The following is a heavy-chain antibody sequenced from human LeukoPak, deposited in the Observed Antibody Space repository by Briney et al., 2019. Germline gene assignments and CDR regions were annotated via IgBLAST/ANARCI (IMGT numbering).Heavy chain of an antibody. Sequence: PSETLSLTCTVSGYSISSGYYWGWIRQPPGKGLEWIGSIYYSGSTYYNPSLKSRVTISIDTSKNQFSLKLSSVTAADTAVYFCARVAAAGSYYFDYWGQGTLVTVSS. J-gene: IGHJ4*02. D-gene: IGHD6-13*01. CDR3: ARVAAAGSYYFDY. V-gene: IGHV4-38-2*02. CDR1: GYSISSGYY. CDR2: IYYSGST.